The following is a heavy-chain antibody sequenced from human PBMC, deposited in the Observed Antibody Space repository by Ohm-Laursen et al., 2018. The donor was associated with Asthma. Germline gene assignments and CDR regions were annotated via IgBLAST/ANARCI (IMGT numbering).Heavy chain of an antibody. Sequence: SLRLSCSASGFSFSSYTMNWVRQAPGKGLEWVAVISYDGSNKYYADSVKGRFTISRDNSKNTLYLQMNSLRAEDTAVYYCAREGITMVQGATYYYYYGMDVWGQGTTVTVSS. D-gene: IGHD3-10*01. CDR3: AREGITMVQGATYYYYYGMDV. V-gene: IGHV3-30-3*01. CDR2: ISYDGSNK. CDR1: GFSFSSYT. J-gene: IGHJ6*02.